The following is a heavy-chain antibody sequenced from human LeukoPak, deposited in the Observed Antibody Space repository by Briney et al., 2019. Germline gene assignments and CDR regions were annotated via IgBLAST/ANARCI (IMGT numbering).Heavy chain of an antibody. CDR2: INADNGNT. J-gene: IGHJ2*01. CDR3: ARYSSSWYWYFDL. Sequence: ASVKVSCKASGYTFTDYAIHWVRQAPGQRLEWMGWINADNGNTKYSQKFQGRVTITRDTSASTAYMELSSLRSEDTAVYYCARYSSSWYWYFDLWGRGTLVTVSS. D-gene: IGHD6-13*01. CDR1: GYTFTDYA. V-gene: IGHV1-3*01.